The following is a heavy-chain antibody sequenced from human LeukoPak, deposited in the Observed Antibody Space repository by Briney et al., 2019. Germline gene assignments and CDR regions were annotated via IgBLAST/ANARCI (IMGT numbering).Heavy chain of an antibody. CDR1: GGTFSSYA. Sequence: ASVKVSCKASGGTFSSYAISWVRQAPGQGLEWMGRITPIFGTANYAQKFQGRVTITTDESTSTAYMELSSLRSEDTAVYYCARDAPLTYYYDSSGFSYFDYWGQGTLVTVSS. V-gene: IGHV1-69*05. CDR3: ARDAPLTYYYDSSGFSYFDY. J-gene: IGHJ4*02. CDR2: ITPIFGTA. D-gene: IGHD3-22*01.